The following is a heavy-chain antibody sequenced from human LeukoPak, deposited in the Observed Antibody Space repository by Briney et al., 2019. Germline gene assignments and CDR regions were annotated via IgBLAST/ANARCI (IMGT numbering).Heavy chain of an antibody. CDR2: ISYDGSNK. D-gene: IGHD1-26*01. Sequence: GGSLRLSCAASGFTFSSYAMHWVRQAPGKGLEWVAVISYDGSNKYYADSVKGRFTISRDNSKNTLYLQMNSLRAEDTAVYYCASEAKGVDDYWGQGTLVTVSS. V-gene: IGHV3-30-3*01. CDR3: ASEAKGVDDY. J-gene: IGHJ4*02. CDR1: GFTFSSYA.